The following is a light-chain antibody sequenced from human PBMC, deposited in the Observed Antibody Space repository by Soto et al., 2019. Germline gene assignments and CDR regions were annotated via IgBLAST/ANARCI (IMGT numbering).Light chain of an antibody. CDR3: QQNNRYPWT. J-gene: IGKJ1*01. CDR2: KAS. Sequence: DIQMTQSPSTLSASVGDRVTITCRASQSINRWLAWYQQKPGKAPKLLIYKASTLESGVPSRFSGGGIGTEFSLSISSLQPDDFATYYCQQNNRYPWTFGQGTKVDIK. V-gene: IGKV1-5*03. CDR1: QSINRW.